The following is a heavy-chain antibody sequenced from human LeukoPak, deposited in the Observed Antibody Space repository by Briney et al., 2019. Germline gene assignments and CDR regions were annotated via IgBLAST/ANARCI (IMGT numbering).Heavy chain of an antibody. V-gene: IGHV4-34*01. J-gene: IGHJ4*02. CDR2: INHSGST. Sequence: SETLSLTCAVYGGSFSGYYWSWIRQPPGKGLEWIGEINHSGSTNYNPSLKSRVTISVDTSKNQFSLKPSSVTAADTAVYYCAREEYYDSSGYYDYWGQGTLVTVSS. D-gene: IGHD3-22*01. CDR3: AREEYYDSSGYYDY. CDR1: GGSFSGYY.